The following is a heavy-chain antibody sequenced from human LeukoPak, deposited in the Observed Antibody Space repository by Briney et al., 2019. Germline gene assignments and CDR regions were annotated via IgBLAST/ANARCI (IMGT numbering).Heavy chain of an antibody. CDR3: ARKLTGTTYFDS. V-gene: IGHV3-48*04. Sequence: GGSLRLSCAASGFTFSTYSMNWIRQAPGKGLEWVSYIHSGGVTIFYADSVKGRFTISRDIAKNSLHLQMNSLRAEDTAVYFCARKLTGTTYFDSWGQGTLVTVSS. J-gene: IGHJ4*02. CDR2: IHSGGVTI. D-gene: IGHD1-1*01. CDR1: GFTFSTYS.